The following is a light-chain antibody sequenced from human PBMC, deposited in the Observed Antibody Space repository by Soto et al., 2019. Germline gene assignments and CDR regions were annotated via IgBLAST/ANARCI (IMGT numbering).Light chain of an antibody. J-gene: IGLJ1*01. CDR3: GVWDDSVNVRYL. Sequence: VLTQPPSASGTPGQRVTISCSGSSSNIGSNSVNWYQQVPGTAPKILIYSNSQRPSGVPDRFSGSKSGTSASLAISGLQSEDEADYYCGVWDDSVNVRYLFGTGTKVTVL. CDR1: SSNIGSNS. V-gene: IGLV1-44*01. CDR2: SNS.